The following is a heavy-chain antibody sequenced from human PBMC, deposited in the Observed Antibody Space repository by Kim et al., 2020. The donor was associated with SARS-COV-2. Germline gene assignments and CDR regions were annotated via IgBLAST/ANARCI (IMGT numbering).Heavy chain of an antibody. D-gene: IGHD4-17*01. V-gene: IGHV5-10-1*01. CDR2: IDPSDSYT. CDR3: ARVPVTISWFDP. J-gene: IGHJ5*02. Sequence: GESLKISCKGSGYSFTSYWISWVRQMPGKGLEWMGRIDPSDSYTNYSPSFQGHVTISADKSISTAYLQWSSLKASDTAMYYCARVPVTISWFDPWGQGTLVTVSS. CDR1: GYSFTSYW.